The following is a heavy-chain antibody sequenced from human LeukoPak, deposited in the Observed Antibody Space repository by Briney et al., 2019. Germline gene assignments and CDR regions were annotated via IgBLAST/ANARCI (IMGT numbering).Heavy chain of an antibody. CDR3: AKGGGTQPSDY. CDR2: INSDGSST. V-gene: IGHV3-74*01. J-gene: IGHJ4*02. Sequence: GGSLRLSCAASGFTFSSYWMHWVRQAPGKGLVWVSRINSDGSSTSYADSVKGRFTISRDNSRNTVYLQMSTLRAVDTAVYYCAKGGGTQPSDYWGQGTLVTVSS. D-gene: IGHD5-18*01. CDR1: GFTFSSYW.